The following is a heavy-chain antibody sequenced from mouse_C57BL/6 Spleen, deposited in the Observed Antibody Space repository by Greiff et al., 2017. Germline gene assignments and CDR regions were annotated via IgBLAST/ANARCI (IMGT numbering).Heavy chain of an antibody. J-gene: IGHJ3*01. CDR3: ATYDYASFAY. Sequence: VQLQQSGPELVKPGASVKISCKASGYTFTDYYMNWVKQSHGKSLEWIGDINPNNGGTSYNQKFKGKATLTVDKSSSTAYMELRSLTSEDSAVYYCATYDYASFAYWGQGTLVTVSA. CDR2: INPNNGGT. V-gene: IGHV1-26*01. D-gene: IGHD2-4*01. CDR1: GYTFTDYY.